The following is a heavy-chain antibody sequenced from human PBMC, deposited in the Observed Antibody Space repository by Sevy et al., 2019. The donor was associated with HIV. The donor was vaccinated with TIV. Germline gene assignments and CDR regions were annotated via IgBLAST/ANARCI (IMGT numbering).Heavy chain of an antibody. V-gene: IGHV3-7*03. J-gene: IGHJ6*02. CDR1: GFSVSNSY. CDR2: IKKDGSEK. D-gene: IGHD2-2*01. CDR3: ARDCSSTSCLWGLDV. Sequence: GGSLRLSCAASGFSVSNSYMSWVRQAPGKGLEWVANIKKDGSEKYYVDSVKGRFTISRDNAKNSLFLQMNSLRAEDTALYYCARDCSSTSCLWGLDVWGQGTTVTVSS.